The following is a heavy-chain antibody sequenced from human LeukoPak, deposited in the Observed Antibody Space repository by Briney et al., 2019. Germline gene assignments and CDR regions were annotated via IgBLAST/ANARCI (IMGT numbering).Heavy chain of an antibody. CDR2: IYHSGST. CDR1: GYSISSGYY. D-gene: IGHD3-3*01. Sequence: SETLSLTCTVSGYSISSGYYWGWIRQPPGKGLEWIGSIYHSGSTYYNPSLKSRVTISVDTSKNQFSLKLSSMTAADTAVYYCARGRWRRHSYYYYMDVWGKGTTVTVSS. V-gene: IGHV4-38-2*02. CDR3: ARGRWRRHSYYYYMDV. J-gene: IGHJ6*03.